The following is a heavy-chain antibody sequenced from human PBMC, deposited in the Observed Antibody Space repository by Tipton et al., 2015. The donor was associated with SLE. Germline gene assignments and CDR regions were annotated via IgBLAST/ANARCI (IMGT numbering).Heavy chain of an antibody. CDR2: IYSSGDR. CDR3: ARSLRKTTTAAVSSFYYFMDV. Sequence: TLSLTCAVSGYFISSGYYWGWIRQYAGRGVEWIGRIYSSGDRDYNPSLRSRVTMSIDASQNRVSLRLKSVSAADTAVYYCARSLRKTTTAAVSSFYYFMDVWGSGTTVIIFS. D-gene: IGHD6-13*01. CDR1: GYFISSGYY. V-gene: IGHV4-38-2*01. J-gene: IGHJ6*03.